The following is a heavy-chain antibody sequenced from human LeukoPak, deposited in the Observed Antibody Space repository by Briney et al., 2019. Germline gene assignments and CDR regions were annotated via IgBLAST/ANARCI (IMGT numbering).Heavy chain of an antibody. D-gene: IGHD5-18*01. CDR2: IKSKTGGGTT. CDR1: GITFRNAS. CDR3: AHRDTTMVRVDY. Sequence: TGGSLRLSCAASGITFRNASMSWVRQAPGKGLEWVGRIKSKTGGGTTDYAAPVKGRFTISRDDSKSTLYLQMNSLTTEDTAVYFCAHRDTTMVRVDYWGQGTLVTVSS. V-gene: IGHV3-15*01. J-gene: IGHJ4*02.